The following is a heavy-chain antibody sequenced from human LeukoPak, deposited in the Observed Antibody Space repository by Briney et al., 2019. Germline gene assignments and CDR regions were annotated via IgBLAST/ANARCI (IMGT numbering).Heavy chain of an antibody. Sequence: GGSLRLSCAASGFTFGSYWMHWVRQAPGKGLVWVSRINSDGSSTSYADSVKGRFTISRDNAKNTLYLQMNSLRADDAAIYYCARAPVTSCRGAFCYPFDIWGQGTLVTVSS. D-gene: IGHD2-15*01. CDR1: GFTFGSYW. V-gene: IGHV3-74*01. CDR3: ARAPVTSCRGAFCYPFDI. J-gene: IGHJ4*02. CDR2: INSDGSST.